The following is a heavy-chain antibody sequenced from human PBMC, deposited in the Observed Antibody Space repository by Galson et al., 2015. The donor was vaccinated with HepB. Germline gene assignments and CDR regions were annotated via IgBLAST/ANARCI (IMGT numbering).Heavy chain of an antibody. Sequence: QSGAEVKKPGESLKISCKGSGYSFTSYWIGWVRQMPGKGLEWMGIIYPDDSDTRYSPSFQGQVTISADKSISTAYLQWSSLKASDTAMYYCARQHLVGGVFGYADYWGQGTLVTVSS. CDR2: IYPDDSDT. V-gene: IGHV5-51*01. D-gene: IGHD3-16*01. CDR1: GYSFTSYW. CDR3: ARQHLVGGVFGYADY. J-gene: IGHJ4*02.